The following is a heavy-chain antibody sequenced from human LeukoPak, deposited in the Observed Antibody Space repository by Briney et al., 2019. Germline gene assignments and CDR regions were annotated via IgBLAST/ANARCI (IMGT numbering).Heavy chain of an antibody. V-gene: IGHV3-53*01. J-gene: IGHJ4*02. Sequence: GGSLRLSCAASGFTVSGTHMSWVRQAPGKGLEWVSAMYTGGTTDYADSVKGRFTISRDNSRNTLFLHMSSLRADDTAVYYCAKDEATSGGGLASWGQGTLVTVSS. CDR1: GFTVSGTH. CDR3: AKDEATSGGGLAS. CDR2: MYTGGTT. D-gene: IGHD3-16*01.